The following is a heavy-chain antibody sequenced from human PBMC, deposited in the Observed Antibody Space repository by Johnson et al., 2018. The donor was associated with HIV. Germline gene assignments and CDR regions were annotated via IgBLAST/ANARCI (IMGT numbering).Heavy chain of an antibody. CDR2: INWNGGST. V-gene: IGHV3-9*01. CDR1: GFTFDDYA. J-gene: IGHJ3*02. Sequence: QLVESGGGLVQPGRSLRLSCAASGFTFDDYAMHWVRQAPGKGLEWVSGINWNGGSTGYAVSVKGRFTISRDNSKNTLFLQMNSLRGEDTAVYYCAKDKSVMAPDAFDIWGQGTMVTVSS. D-gene: IGHD3-16*01. CDR3: AKDKSVMAPDAFDI.